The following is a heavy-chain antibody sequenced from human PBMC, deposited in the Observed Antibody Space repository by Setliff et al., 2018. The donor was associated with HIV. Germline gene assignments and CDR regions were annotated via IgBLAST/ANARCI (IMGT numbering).Heavy chain of an antibody. CDR2: INPGGST. Sequence: SETLSLTCTVYGESFSGYYWSWIRQTPGEGLEWIGEINPGGSTSYNPSLKIRVTISLDTSKKQFSLRMTSVTAADTGLYYCARATATGYYLDSWGQGTLVTVSS. CDR1: GESFSGYY. V-gene: IGHV4-34*01. CDR3: ARATATGYYLDS. J-gene: IGHJ4*02. D-gene: IGHD2-15*01.